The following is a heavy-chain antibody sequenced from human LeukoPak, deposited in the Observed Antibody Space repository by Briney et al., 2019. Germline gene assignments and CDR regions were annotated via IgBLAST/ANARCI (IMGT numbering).Heavy chain of an antibody. J-gene: IGHJ4*02. V-gene: IGHV1-69*05. D-gene: IGHD3-10*01. Sequence: GASVKVSCKASGGTFSSYAISWVRQAPGQGLEWMGGIIPIFGTANYAQKFQGRVTITTDESTSTAYMELSSLRSEDTAVYYCARGLRDYYGSGSPSFFDYWGQGTLVTVSS. CDR3: ARGLRDYYGSGSPSFFDY. CDR1: GGTFSSYA. CDR2: IIPIFGTA.